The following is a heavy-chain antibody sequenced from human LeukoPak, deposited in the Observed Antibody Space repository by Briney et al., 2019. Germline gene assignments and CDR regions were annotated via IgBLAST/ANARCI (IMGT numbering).Heavy chain of an antibody. CDR3: ARGRRGPALYYDYYMDV. J-gene: IGHJ6*03. CDR2: INHSGST. Sequence: SETLSLICAVYGGSFSGYYWSWIRQPPGKGLEWIGEINHSGSTNYNPSLKSRVTISVDTSKNQFSLKLSSVTAADTAVYYCARGRRGPALYYDYYMDVWGKGTTVTVSS. CDR1: GGSFSGYY. V-gene: IGHV4-34*01. D-gene: IGHD5-12*01.